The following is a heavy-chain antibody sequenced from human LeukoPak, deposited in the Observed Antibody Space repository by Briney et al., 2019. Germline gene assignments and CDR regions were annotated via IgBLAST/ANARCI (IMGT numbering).Heavy chain of an antibody. D-gene: IGHD6-13*01. CDR3: ARRYSSWSSFDY. CDR1: GGSISSYY. Sequence: PSETLSLTCTVSGGSISSYYWNWIRQSPGKGLEWIWYIYYSGSTHYNPSLKSRVTISIDTSKNQFSLWLTSVTAADTAVYYCARRYSSWSSFDYWGQGTLVTVSS. J-gene: IGHJ4*02. CDR2: IYYSGST. V-gene: IGHV4-59*01.